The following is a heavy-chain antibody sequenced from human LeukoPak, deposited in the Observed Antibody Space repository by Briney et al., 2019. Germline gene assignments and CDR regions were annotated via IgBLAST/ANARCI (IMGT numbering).Heavy chain of an antibody. V-gene: IGHV4-59*11. Sequence: PSETLSLTCTVSRGCISSHYWNWIRQPPGKGLEWIVYIYYSGSTNYNPSLKSRVTISVDTSKNQFSLNLGSVTAADTAMYYCARVSWFPGTSYYYMDVWGKGTTVTVSS. CDR3: ARVSWFPGTSYYYMDV. CDR2: IYYSGST. D-gene: IGHD1-1*01. J-gene: IGHJ6*03. CDR1: RGCISSHY.